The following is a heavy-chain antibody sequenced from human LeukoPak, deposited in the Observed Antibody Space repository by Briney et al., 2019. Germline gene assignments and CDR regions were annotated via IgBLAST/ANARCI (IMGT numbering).Heavy chain of an antibody. CDR2: IYPGDSDT. J-gene: IGHJ4*02. V-gene: IGHV5-51*01. CDR1: GYSFTNYW. D-gene: IGHD6-13*01. Sequence: KTGESLKISCKGSGYSFTNYWIGWVRQMPGKGLEWMGSIYPGDSDTRYSPSFQGQVTISADKSISTVYLQWRSLKASDTAMYYCARMAISSAGDWGQGTLVTVSS. CDR3: ARMAISSAGD.